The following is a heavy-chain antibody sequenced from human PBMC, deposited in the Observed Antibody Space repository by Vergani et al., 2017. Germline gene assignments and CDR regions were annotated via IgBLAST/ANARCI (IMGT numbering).Heavy chain of an antibody. CDR2: VYTSEST. D-gene: IGHD6-6*01. Sequence: QVQLQESGPGLVKPSETLSLTSIVSGGSISPYYWSWIRQPAGKGLEWIGRVYTSESTNYNPSLKGRVTMSVDTSKNQFSLKLSSVTAADTAVYYCAREYSSSVGFLAYWGQGTLVTVSS. V-gene: IGHV4-4*07. J-gene: IGHJ4*02. CDR3: AREYSSSVGFLAY. CDR1: GGSISPYY.